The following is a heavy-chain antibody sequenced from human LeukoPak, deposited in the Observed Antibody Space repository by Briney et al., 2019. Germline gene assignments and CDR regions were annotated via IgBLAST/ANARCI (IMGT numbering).Heavy chain of an antibody. D-gene: IGHD3-10*01. CDR2: ISYDGSNK. CDR3: AKDDYYGSGSYYYYYYGMDV. Sequence: PGGSLRLSCAAPGFTFSSYGMHWVRQAPGKGLEWVAVISYDGSNKYYADSVKGRFTISRDNSKNTLYLQMNSLRAEDTAVYYCAKDDYYGSGSYYYYYYGMDVWGKGTTVTVSS. CDR1: GFTFSSYG. J-gene: IGHJ6*04. V-gene: IGHV3-30*18.